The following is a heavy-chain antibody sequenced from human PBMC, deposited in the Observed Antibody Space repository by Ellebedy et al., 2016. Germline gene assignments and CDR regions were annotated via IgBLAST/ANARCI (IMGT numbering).Heavy chain of an antibody. CDR2: ITTGGATT. J-gene: IGHJ4*02. CDR3: ASEGPY. CDR1: DFTVSNNY. V-gene: IGHV3-23*01. Sequence: GGSLRLSCVASDFTVSNNYMSWVRQAPGKGLDWVSGITTGGATTYYADSVKGRFTISRDNSKNTLYLQMNSLRVEDTAIYYCASEGPYWGQGTLVTVSS.